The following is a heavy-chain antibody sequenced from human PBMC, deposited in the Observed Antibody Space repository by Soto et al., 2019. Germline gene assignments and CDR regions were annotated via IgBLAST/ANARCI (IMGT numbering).Heavy chain of an antibody. CDR1: GYPFTGYY. D-gene: IGHD2-2*01. J-gene: IGHJ5*02. CDR3: ARQDIVVVPAASHLGRSSRYNWFDP. Sequence: XSVKVSCNASGYPFTGYYMHWVRQAPGQGLEWMGWINPNSGGTNYAQKFQGRVTMTRDTSISTAYMELSRLRSDDTAVYYCARQDIVVVPAASHLGRSSRYNWFDPWGQGTLVTVSS. V-gene: IGHV1-2*02. CDR2: INPNSGGT.